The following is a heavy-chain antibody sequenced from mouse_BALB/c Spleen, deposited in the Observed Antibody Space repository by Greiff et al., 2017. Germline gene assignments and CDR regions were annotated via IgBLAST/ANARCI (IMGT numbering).Heavy chain of an antibody. V-gene: IGHV1-80*01. CDR3: ARGGYGSSYGFAY. D-gene: IGHD1-1*01. J-gene: IGHJ3*01. Sequence: LQESGAELVRPGSSVKISCKASGYAFSSYWMNWVKQRPGQGLEWIGQIYPGDGDTNYNGKFKGKATLTADKSSSTAYMQLSSLTSEDSAVYFCARGGYGSSYGFAYWGQGTLVTVSA. CDR2: IYPGDGDT. CDR1: GYAFSSYW.